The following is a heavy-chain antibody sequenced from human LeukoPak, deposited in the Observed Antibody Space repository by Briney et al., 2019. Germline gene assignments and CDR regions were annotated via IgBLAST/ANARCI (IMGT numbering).Heavy chain of an antibody. J-gene: IGHJ4*02. Sequence: SQTLSLTFAISADSVSINSAAWNWIRQSPSRGLEWLGYTYYRCKWFNDYAGSGKSRITINQDTYKNQFSLQRNAVTPQDTAVYFCVREFSWGQYDYRGQGSLGTV. CDR3: VREFSWGQYDY. D-gene: IGHD4-11*01. V-gene: IGHV6-1*01. CDR1: ADSVSINSAA. CDR2: TYYRCKWFN.